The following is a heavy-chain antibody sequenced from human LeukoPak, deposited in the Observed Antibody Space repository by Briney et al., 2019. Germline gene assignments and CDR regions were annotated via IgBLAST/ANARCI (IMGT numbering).Heavy chain of an antibody. CDR1: GFTFSSYA. J-gene: IGHJ6*02. CDR2: ISGSGGST. D-gene: IGHD5-18*01. Sequence: GGSLRLSCAASGFTFSSYAMSWVRQAPGKGLEWVSAISGSGGSTYYADSVKGRFTISRDNSKNTLYLQMNSLRAEDTAVYYCAEDFYPRGYSYGMTKSYYYYYGMDVWGQGTTVTVSS. V-gene: IGHV3-23*01. CDR3: AEDFYPRGYSYGMTKSYYYYYGMDV.